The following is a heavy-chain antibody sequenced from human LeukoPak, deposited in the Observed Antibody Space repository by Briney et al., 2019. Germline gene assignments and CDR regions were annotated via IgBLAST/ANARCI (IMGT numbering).Heavy chain of an antibody. CDR1: GFTFSNYW. CDR3: AGDRLRWSRDAFDI. J-gene: IGHJ3*02. D-gene: IGHD4-23*01. CDR2: ISSSSSYI. V-gene: IGHV3-21*01. Sequence: GGSLRLSCAASGFTFSNYWMNWVRQAPGKGLEWVSSISSSSSYIYYADSVKGRFTISRDNAKNSLYLQMNSLRAEDTAVYYCAGDRLRWSRDAFDIWGQGTMVTVSS.